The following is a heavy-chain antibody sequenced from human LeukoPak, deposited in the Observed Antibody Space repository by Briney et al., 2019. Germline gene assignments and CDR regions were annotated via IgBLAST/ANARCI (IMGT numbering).Heavy chain of an antibody. Sequence: ASVKVSCKASGYTFTSYGISWVRQAPGQGLEWMGWISAYNGNTNYAQKLQGRVTMTTDTSTSTAYMELRSLRSDDTAVYCCARPLPGPYYYGMDVWGQGTTVTVSS. CDR3: ARPLPGPYYYGMDV. CDR1: GYTFTSYG. J-gene: IGHJ6*02. CDR2: ISAYNGNT. V-gene: IGHV1-18*01.